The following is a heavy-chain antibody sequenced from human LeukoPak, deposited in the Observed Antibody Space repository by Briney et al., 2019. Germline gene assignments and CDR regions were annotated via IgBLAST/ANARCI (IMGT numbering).Heavy chain of an antibody. J-gene: IGHJ6*02. V-gene: IGHV3-74*01. CDR1: GFTFSSYW. Sequence: GGSLRLSCAASGFTFSSYWMHWVRQAPGKGLVWVSRINSDGSSTSYADSVKGRFTISRDNAKNTLYLQMNSLRAEDTAVYYCARESSGWYYYYLMDVWGQGTTVTVCS. CDR2: INSDGSST. D-gene: IGHD6-19*01. CDR3: ARESSGWYYYYLMDV.